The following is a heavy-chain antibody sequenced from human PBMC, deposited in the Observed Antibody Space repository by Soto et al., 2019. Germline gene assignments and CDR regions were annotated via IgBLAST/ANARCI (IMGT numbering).Heavy chain of an antibody. CDR3: AKDRIVLMVYAEYYFDY. J-gene: IGHJ4*02. D-gene: IGHD2-8*01. Sequence: PGGSLRLSCAASGFTFSSYAVSWVRQAPGKGLEWVSAISGSGGSTYYADSVKGRFTISRDNSKNTLYLQMNSLRAEDTAVYYCAKDRIVLMVYAEYYFDYWGQGTLVTVSS. V-gene: IGHV3-23*01. CDR2: ISGSGGST. CDR1: GFTFSSYA.